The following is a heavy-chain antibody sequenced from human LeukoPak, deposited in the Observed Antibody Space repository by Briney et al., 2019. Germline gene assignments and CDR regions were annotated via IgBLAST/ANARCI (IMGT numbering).Heavy chain of an antibody. J-gene: IGHJ6*04. Sequence: GGSLRLSCVGSGVIVRSNYMTWVRQAPGKGLEWVSILYHGGSTYYADYVKGRFSISRDTSKNTLYLQMNSLRVEDTAVYYCAELGITMIGGVWGKGTTVTISS. CDR1: GVIVRSNY. CDR3: AELGITMIGGV. V-gene: IGHV3-66*01. CDR2: LYHGGST. D-gene: IGHD3-10*02.